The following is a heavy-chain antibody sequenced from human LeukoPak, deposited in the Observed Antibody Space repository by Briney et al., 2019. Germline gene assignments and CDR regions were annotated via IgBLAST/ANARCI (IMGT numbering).Heavy chain of an antibody. CDR3: ARDGPSSGWYRYYYYGMDV. Sequence: PGGSLRLSCAASGFTFSSYGMHWVRQAPGKGLEWVAVIWYDGSNKYYADSVKGRFTISRDNSKNTLYLQMNSLRAKDTAVYYCARDGPSSGWYRYYYYGMDVWGQGTMVTVSS. CDR2: IWYDGSNK. V-gene: IGHV3-33*01. J-gene: IGHJ6*02. D-gene: IGHD6-19*01. CDR1: GFTFSSYG.